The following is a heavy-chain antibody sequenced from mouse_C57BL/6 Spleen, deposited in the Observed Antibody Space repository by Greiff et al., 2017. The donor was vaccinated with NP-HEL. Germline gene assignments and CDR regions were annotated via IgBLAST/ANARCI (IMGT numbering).Heavy chain of an antibody. D-gene: IGHD1-1*02. V-gene: IGHV5-9-1*02. CDR2: ISSGGDYI. CDR3: TRDRGYGYWYFDV. Sequence: EVKLMESGEGLVKPGGSLKLSCAASGFTFSSYAMSWVRQTPEKRLEWVAYISSGGDYIYYADTVKGRFTISRDNDRNTLYLQMSSLKSEDTAMYYCTRDRGYGYWYFDVWGTGTTVTVSS. CDR1: GFTFSSYA. J-gene: IGHJ1*03.